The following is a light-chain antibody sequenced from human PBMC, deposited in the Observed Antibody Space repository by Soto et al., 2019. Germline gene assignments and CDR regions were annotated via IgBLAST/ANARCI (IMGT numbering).Light chain of an antibody. V-gene: IGKV3-11*01. CDR1: QSVSSY. CDR2: DAS. CDR3: QQCSNWPFT. J-gene: IGKJ3*01. Sequence: EIVLTQSPATLSLSPGERATLSCRASQSVSSYLAWSQQKPGQAPRLLIYDASNRATGLPARFSGSGSGTDFSLTISSLKTEDFAGYYCQQCSNWPFTFGTGTKVDVK.